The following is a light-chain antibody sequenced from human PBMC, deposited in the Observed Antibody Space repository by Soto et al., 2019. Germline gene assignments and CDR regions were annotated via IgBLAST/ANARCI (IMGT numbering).Light chain of an antibody. Sequence: EIVLTQSPGALSLSPGERATLSCRASQSVTNNYLAWYQQRPGQAPRLLIYRASSRAPDIPDRFSGSGSATDFTLTISRLEPEDFAVYYWQQYGDSPRFGQGTNVEIK. CDR1: QSVTNNY. V-gene: IGKV3-20*01. J-gene: IGKJ1*01. CDR2: RAS. CDR3: QQYGDSPR.